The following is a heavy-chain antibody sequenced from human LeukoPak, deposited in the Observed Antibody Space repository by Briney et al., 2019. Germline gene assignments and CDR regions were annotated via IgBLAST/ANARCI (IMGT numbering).Heavy chain of an antibody. V-gene: IGHV3-7*01. J-gene: IGHJ4*02. D-gene: IGHD1-26*01. CDR3: ARERSGRSYYFDY. CDR1: GFTFSSYW. Sequence: GGSLRLXCAASGFTFSSYWMSWVRQAPGKGLEWVANIKEDGSEKYYVDSVKGRFTISRDNAKNSLYLLMNSLRAEDTAVYYFARERSGRSYYFDYWGQGTLVTVSS. CDR2: IKEDGSEK.